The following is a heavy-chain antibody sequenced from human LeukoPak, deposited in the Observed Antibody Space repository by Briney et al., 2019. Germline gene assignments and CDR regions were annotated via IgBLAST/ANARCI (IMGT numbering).Heavy chain of an antibody. Sequence: GGSLRLPCAVSGFTFSSYNMNWVRQAPGKGLEWVSSISTSSSYIYYADSVKGRFTISRDNAKNSLYLQMNSLRAEDTAVYYCAKEHYYDSSPYDYWGQGTLVTVSS. D-gene: IGHD3-22*01. J-gene: IGHJ4*02. CDR1: GFTFSSYN. CDR2: ISTSSSYI. CDR3: AKEHYYDSSPYDY. V-gene: IGHV3-21*01.